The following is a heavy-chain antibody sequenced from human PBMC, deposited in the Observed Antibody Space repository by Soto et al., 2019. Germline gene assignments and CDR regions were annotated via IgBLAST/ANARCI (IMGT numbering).Heavy chain of an antibody. CDR1: GVILSTYS. CDR3: AYSGATATGAAICFVT. D-gene: IGHD2-21*01. CDR2: IIPLFHTA. V-gene: IGHV1-69*08. J-gene: IGHJ5*02. Sequence: QVRLVQSGAEVRKPGSSVKVSCKTSGVILSTYSLSWVRQAPGQGLEWMGRIIPLFHTATYAQKFQGRVTITAAKSTSTVYLQLNSLTSDDTAVYYWAYSGATATGAAICFVTWGQGTLVTVS.